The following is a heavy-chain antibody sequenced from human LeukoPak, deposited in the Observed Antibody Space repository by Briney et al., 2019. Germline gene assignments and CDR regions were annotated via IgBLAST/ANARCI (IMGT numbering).Heavy chain of an antibody. J-gene: IGHJ6*03. CDR3: AREKMDGSGLSNYYYYYMDV. D-gene: IGHD3-10*01. CDR1: GYSISSAYY. V-gene: IGHV4-38-2*02. CDR2: FHYSGST. Sequence: SETLSLTCTVSGYSISSAYYWGWIRQSPGKGLEWIGSFHYSGSTSYNPSLKSRVTISVDSSKNQFSLKLSSVTAADTAVYYCAREKMDGSGLSNYYYYYMDVWGKGTTVTISS.